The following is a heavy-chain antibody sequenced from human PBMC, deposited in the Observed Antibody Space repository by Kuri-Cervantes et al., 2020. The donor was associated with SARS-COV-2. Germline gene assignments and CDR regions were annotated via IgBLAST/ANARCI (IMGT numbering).Heavy chain of an antibody. D-gene: IGHD3-9*01. Sequence: GESLKISCTASGVTFGDYAMSWVRQAPGKGLEWVAVISYDGSNKYYADSVKGRFTISRDNSKNTLYLQMNSLRAEDTAVYYCAKDSLTGYYIFDYWGQGTLVTVSS. J-gene: IGHJ4*02. V-gene: IGHV3-30*04. CDR3: AKDSLTGYYIFDY. CDR2: ISYDGSNK. CDR1: GVTFGDYA.